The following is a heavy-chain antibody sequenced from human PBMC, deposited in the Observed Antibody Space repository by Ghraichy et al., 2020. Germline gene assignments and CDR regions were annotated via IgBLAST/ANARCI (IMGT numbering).Heavy chain of an antibody. CDR3: ARDPSYCSSMSCYFNWFDP. D-gene: IGHD2-2*01. CDR2: ISSSAYK. CDR1: GFNFPSHT. V-gene: IGHV3-21*06. Sequence: GGSLRLSCAASGFNFPSHTLNWVRQAPGKGLEWVSSISSSAYKYYAESVQGRFTISRDDAKNSLFLQMNNLRAEDTAVYYCARDPSYCSSMSCYFNWFDPWGQGSLVTVSS. J-gene: IGHJ5*02.